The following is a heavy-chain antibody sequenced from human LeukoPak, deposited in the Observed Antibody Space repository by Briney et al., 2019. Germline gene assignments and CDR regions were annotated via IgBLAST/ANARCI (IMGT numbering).Heavy chain of an antibody. CDR1: GFTFSSYA. CDR3: AKDVINGDSGPYYFDY. Sequence: PGGSLRLSCAASGFTFSSYAMSWVRQAPGKGLEWVAAISGSGGSTYYADSVKGRFTISRDNSKNTLYLQMTSLRAEDTAVYYCAKDVINGDSGPYYFDYWGQGTLVTVSS. CDR2: ISGSGGST. J-gene: IGHJ4*02. D-gene: IGHD4-17*01. V-gene: IGHV3-23*01.